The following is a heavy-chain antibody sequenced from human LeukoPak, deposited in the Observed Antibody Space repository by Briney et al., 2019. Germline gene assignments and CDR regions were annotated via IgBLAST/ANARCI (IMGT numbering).Heavy chain of an antibody. J-gene: IGHJ5*02. CDR3: ARGGVPAAAFDP. D-gene: IGHD2-2*01. V-gene: IGHV4-30-2*01. CDR1: GGSISSGGYS. Sequence: SQTLSLTCAVSGGSISSGGYSWSWIRQPPGKGLEWIGYIYHSGSTNYNPSLKSRVTISVDTSKNQFSLKLSSVTAADTAVYYCARGGVPAAAFDPWGQGTLVTVSS. CDR2: IYHSGST.